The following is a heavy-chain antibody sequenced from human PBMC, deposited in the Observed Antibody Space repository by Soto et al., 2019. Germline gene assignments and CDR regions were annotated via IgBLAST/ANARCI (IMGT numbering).Heavy chain of an antibody. V-gene: IGHV3-9*01. J-gene: IGHJ4*02. CDR2: ISWNSGRI. D-gene: IGHD4-4*01. Sequence: EVQLVESGGGLVQPGRSLRLSCVASGFTVDDYAMHWVRQAPGKGLEWVSGISWNSGRIDYADSVKGRFTISRDNAKNSLSLQMNSRRAEDTALYYCASDIGVSTITTFFHYWGQGTLVTVSS. CDR1: GFTVDDYA. CDR3: ASDIGVSTITTFFHY.